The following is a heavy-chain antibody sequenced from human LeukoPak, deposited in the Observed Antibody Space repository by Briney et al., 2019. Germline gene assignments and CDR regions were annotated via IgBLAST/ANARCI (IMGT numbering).Heavy chain of an antibody. Sequence: GRSLRLSCTASGFIFDNYEMNWVRQAPGKGLEWVSYISSSGSTIYYADSVKGRFTISRDNAKNSLYLQMNSLRAEDTAVYYCAELGITMIGGVWGKGTTVTISS. CDR1: GFIFDNYE. V-gene: IGHV3-48*03. D-gene: IGHD3-10*02. CDR2: ISSSGSTI. J-gene: IGHJ6*04. CDR3: AELGITMIGGV.